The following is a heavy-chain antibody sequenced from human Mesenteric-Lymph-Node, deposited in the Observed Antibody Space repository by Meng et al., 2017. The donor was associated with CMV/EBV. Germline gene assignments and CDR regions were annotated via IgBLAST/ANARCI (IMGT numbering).Heavy chain of an antibody. Sequence: TRFGMAWVRQAPGQGLEWLGWISAYNGNTENAQKFQGRVTMTTDTSTNTASMELRSLRSEDTAVYYCARGSGIVVVPAAYWYFDLWGRGTLVTVSS. D-gene: IGHD2-2*01. CDR2: ISAYNGNT. V-gene: IGHV1-18*04. J-gene: IGHJ2*01. CDR1: TRFG. CDR3: ARGSGIVVVPAAYWYFDL.